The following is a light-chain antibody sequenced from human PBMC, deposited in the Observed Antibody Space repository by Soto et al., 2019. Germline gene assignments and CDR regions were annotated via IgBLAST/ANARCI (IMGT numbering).Light chain of an antibody. J-gene: IGKJ1*01. CDR1: QSVSSN. CDR2: GAS. V-gene: IGKV3-15*01. Sequence: EIVMTQSPATVSVSPGERATLSCRASQSVSSNLAWYQQKPGQAPRLLIYGASTRATGIPATFSGSGSGTEFTLTISSLQSADFAIYYCQQYNNWPRTFGQGTKVEIK. CDR3: QQYNNWPRT.